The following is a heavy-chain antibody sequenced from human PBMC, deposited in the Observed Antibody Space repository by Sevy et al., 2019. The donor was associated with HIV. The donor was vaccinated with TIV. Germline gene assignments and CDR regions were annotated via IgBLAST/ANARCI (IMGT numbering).Heavy chain of an antibody. CDR1: GFIFNSYS. CDR3: QTEHSPSFGLVLRGWFDP. J-gene: IGHJ5*02. Sequence: GGCLRLSCSASGFIFNSYSMNWVRQAPGKGLEWISFISSNSDHIYYADSVRVRFTISRENAKNSLFLQMNSLRAEDTAVYYWQTEHSPSFGLVLRGWFDPWGQGTPVTVSS. D-gene: IGHD6-19*01. CDR2: ISSNSDHI. V-gene: IGHV3-21*01.